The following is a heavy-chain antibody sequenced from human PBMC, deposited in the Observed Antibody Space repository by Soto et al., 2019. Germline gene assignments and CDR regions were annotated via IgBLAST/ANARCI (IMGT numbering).Heavy chain of an antibody. CDR3: ARGYYDSSGYYSDY. CDR2: MYYSGSS. J-gene: IGHJ4*02. Sequence: SETLSLTCTVSGGSMSPYYWSWIRQPPGKGLEWIGYMYYSGSSNYSPSLKSRVTMSVDTSKNQLSLKLTSMTAADTAVYYCARGYYDSSGYYSDYWGQGTLVTVSS. CDR1: GGSMSPYY. V-gene: IGHV4-59*01. D-gene: IGHD3-22*01.